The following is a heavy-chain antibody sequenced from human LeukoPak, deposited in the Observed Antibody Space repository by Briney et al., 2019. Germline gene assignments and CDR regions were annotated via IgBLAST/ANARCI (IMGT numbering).Heavy chain of an antibody. CDR1: GFTFSSYA. Sequence: GGSLRLSCAASGFTFSSYAMSWVRQAPGKGLEWVSAISGSGGSTYYADSMKGRFTISRDNSKNTLYLQMNSLRAEDTAVYYCAKHLDYYGSGSFDYWGQGTLVTVSS. V-gene: IGHV3-23*01. J-gene: IGHJ4*02. D-gene: IGHD3-10*01. CDR3: AKHLDYYGSGSFDY. CDR2: ISGSGGST.